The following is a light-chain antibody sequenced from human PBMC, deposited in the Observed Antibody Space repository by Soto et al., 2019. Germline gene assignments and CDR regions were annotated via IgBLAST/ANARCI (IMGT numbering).Light chain of an antibody. CDR2: DGS. Sequence: DIQMTQSPSTLSASVGDRVTITCRASQSLGGWLAWYQQTAGKAPKLLIYDGSILQNGVPSRFSGSGSGTEFTLTISSLQPDDFATYYCRQYNTYSWTFGQGTKVDIK. V-gene: IGKV1-5*01. CDR1: QSLGGW. CDR3: RQYNTYSWT. J-gene: IGKJ1*01.